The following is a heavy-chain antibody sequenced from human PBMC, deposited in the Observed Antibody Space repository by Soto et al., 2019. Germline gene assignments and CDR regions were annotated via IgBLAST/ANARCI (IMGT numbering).Heavy chain of an antibody. CDR3: ASGVLAYCGGDCYSYYFDY. V-gene: IGHV4-61*01. D-gene: IGHD2-21*02. CDR1: GGSVSSGSYY. CDR2: IYYSEST. J-gene: IGHJ4*02. Sequence: QVQLQESGPGLVKPSDTLSLTCNVSGGSVSSGSYYWSWIRQPPGKGLEWIGYIYYSESTNYNPSLKSRVTVSADTSKNQFSLQLSSVTAADTAVYYCASGVLAYCGGDCYSYYFDYWGQGTLVTVSS.